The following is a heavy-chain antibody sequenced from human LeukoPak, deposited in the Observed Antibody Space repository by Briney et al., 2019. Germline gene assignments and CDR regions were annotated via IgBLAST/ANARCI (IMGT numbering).Heavy chain of an antibody. CDR3: ARGGCYGGNSGWDY. CDR1: GYSFSSYW. J-gene: IGHJ4*02. Sequence: GESLKISCKGSGYSFSSYWIGLVRQMPGKGLELMGIIYPRDSDTRDSPSFQGQVTISADKSSSNADLQWSSLKASDTAMYYCARGGCYGGNSGWDYWGQGTLVTVSS. D-gene: IGHD4-23*01. V-gene: IGHV5-51*01. CDR2: IYPRDSDT.